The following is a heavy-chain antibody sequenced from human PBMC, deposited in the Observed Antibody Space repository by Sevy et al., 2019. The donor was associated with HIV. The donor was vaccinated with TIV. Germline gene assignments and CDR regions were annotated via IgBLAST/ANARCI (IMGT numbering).Heavy chain of an antibody. D-gene: IGHD5-12*01. J-gene: IGHJ4*02. V-gene: IGHV3-30*04. CDR1: GFRLNTYA. Sequence: GESLKISCSASGFRLNTYAMHWVRQAPGKGLEWVSVISSTGNFESYAASVKGRSTISKDNSKNTVSLQMNSLRPEDTAMYYCARDAGYTTKFHPLHWGQGTLVTVSS. CDR2: ISSTGNFE. CDR3: ARDAGYTTKFHPLH.